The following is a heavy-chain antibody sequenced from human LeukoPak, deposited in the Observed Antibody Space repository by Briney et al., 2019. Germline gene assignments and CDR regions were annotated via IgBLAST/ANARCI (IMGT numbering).Heavy chain of an antibody. CDR1: GFTFSSYS. CDR3: ARDPRGYSYGHDY. Sequence: GGSLRLSCAASGFTFSSYSMNWVRQAPGKGLEWVSSISSSSSYIYYADSVKGRLTISRDNAKNSLYLQMNSLRAEDTAVYYCARDPRGYSYGHDYWGQGTLVTVSS. V-gene: IGHV3-21*01. J-gene: IGHJ4*02. D-gene: IGHD5-18*01. CDR2: ISSSSSYI.